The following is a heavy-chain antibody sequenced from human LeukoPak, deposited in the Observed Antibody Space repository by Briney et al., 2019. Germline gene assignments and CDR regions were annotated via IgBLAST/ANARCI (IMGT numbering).Heavy chain of an antibody. J-gene: IGHJ4*02. CDR1: GFTFSTYA. CDR3: AKRSVGYDFWSGVDY. CDR2: ISGSGGTT. V-gene: IGHV3-23*01. D-gene: IGHD3-3*01. Sequence: GGSLRLSCLTSGFTFSTYAMSWVRQAPGKGLEWVSAISGSGGTTYYADSVKGRFTISRDNSKNTLHLQMNSLRAEDTAVYYCAKRSVGYDFWSGVDYWGQGTLVTVSS.